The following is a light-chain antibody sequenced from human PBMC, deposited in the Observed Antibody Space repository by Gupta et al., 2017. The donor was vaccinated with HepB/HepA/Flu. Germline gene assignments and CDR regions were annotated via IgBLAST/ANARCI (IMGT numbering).Light chain of an antibody. CDR2: GAS. CDR3: QQRYNWPLT. V-gene: IGKV3-11*01. CDR1: QSISSF. J-gene: IGKJ4*01. Sequence: EIVLTQSPGTLSLSPGERATLSCRASQSISSFLAWYQQTPGQAPRLLIYGASNRATGIPVRFSGSGSGTDFPLTISNLEPEDFAVYYCQQRYNWPLTFGGGTKVEI.